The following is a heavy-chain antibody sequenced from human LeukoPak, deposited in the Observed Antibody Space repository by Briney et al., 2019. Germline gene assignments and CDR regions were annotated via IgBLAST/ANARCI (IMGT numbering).Heavy chain of an antibody. J-gene: IGHJ6*02. CDR2: IYSGGST. D-gene: IGHD4-17*01. CDR1: GFTFDSYA. V-gene: IGHV3-53*01. Sequence: GGSLRLSCAASGFTFDSYAMTWVRQAPGKGLEWVSVIYSGGSTYYADSVKGRFTISRDNSKNTLYLQMNSLRAEDTAVYYCASTVTINYYYYGMDVWGQGTTVTVSS. CDR3: ASTVTINYYYYGMDV.